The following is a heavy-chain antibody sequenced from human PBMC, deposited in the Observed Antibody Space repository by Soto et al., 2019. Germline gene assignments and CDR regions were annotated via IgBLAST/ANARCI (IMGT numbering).Heavy chain of an antibody. Sequence: GGSLRLSCAASGFTFSSYAMSWVRQAPGKGLEWVSVISSSGDSTYYADSVKGRFTISRDNSKNTLYLQMNSLRAEDTAVYYCARDPALLRYFDWLIDYWGQGTLVTVSS. V-gene: IGHV3-23*01. CDR2: ISSSGDST. J-gene: IGHJ4*02. CDR3: ARDPALLRYFDWLIDY. CDR1: GFTFSSYA. D-gene: IGHD3-9*01.